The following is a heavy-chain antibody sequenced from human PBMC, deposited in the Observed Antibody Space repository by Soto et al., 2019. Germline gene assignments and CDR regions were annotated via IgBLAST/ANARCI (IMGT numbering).Heavy chain of an antibody. J-gene: IGHJ6*02. D-gene: IGHD6-13*01. Sequence: QVQVVESGGGVVQPGRSLRLSCVASGFSFSHYGMQWVRQAPGKGLEWVAVISYDGSHKYYGESVTGRFTISRDNSKNTPYLQMNSLRPDHTALYFCARDREREQLGYYGVDVWGQGTTVAVSS. CDR1: GFSFSHYG. CDR2: ISYDGSHK. V-gene: IGHV3-30*03. CDR3: ARDREREQLGYYGVDV.